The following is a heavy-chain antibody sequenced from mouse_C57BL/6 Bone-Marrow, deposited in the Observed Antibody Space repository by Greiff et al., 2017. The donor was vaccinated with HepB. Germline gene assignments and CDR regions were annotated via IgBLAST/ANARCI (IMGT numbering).Heavy chain of an antibody. CDR1: GFTFSDYY. CDR3: ARELLFDY. CDR2: INYDGSST. Sequence: DVKLVESEGGLVQPGSSMKLSCTASGFTFSDYYMAWVRQVPEKGLEWVANINYDGSSTYYLDSLKSRFIISRDNAKNILYLQMSSLKSEDTATYYCARELLFDYWGQGTTLTVSS. V-gene: IGHV5-16*01. J-gene: IGHJ2*01. D-gene: IGHD1-1*01.